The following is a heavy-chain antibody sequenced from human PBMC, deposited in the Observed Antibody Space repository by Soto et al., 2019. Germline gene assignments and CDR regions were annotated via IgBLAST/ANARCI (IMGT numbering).Heavy chain of an antibody. CDR3: VRGDSTDCSTGVCSFFYTHAMDV. CDR2: INPKSGGT. CDR1: GYSFTDYH. Sequence: ASVKVSCKASGYSFTDYHIHWVRQAPGQGLEWLGRINPKSGGTSTAQKFQGWVTMTTDTSISTASMELTRLTSDDTAIYYCVRGDSTDCSTGVCSFFYTHAMDVWG. D-gene: IGHD2-8*01. V-gene: IGHV1-2*04. J-gene: IGHJ6*02.